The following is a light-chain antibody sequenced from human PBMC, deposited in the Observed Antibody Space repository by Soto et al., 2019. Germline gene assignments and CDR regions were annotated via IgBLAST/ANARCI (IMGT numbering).Light chain of an antibody. V-gene: IGLV2-11*01. Sequence: QSVLTQPPSVSGSPGQSVTISCTGTSSDVGGYNYVSWYRQHPGKAPKLMIYDVSEWPSGVPDRFSGSKSGNTASLTISGLQAEDEGDYYCCSYAGSSTSVFGGGTKLTVL. J-gene: IGLJ3*02. CDR2: DVS. CDR1: SSDVGGYNY. CDR3: CSYAGSSTSV.